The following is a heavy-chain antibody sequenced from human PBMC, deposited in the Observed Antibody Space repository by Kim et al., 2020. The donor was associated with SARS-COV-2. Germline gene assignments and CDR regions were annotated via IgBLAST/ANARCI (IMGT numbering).Heavy chain of an antibody. Sequence: SETLSLTCTVSGGSVSSGSYFWSWIRQPPGKGLEWIGYIYYSGNNNHNPSLKSRVTMSVDTSKNQFSVKLRSVTAADTAVYYCARAPNDFWSGYPYYFDYWGQGTLVTVSS. D-gene: IGHD3-3*01. J-gene: IGHJ4*02. CDR1: GGSVSSGSYF. CDR2: IYYSGNN. V-gene: IGHV4-61*01. CDR3: ARAPNDFWSGYPYYFDY.